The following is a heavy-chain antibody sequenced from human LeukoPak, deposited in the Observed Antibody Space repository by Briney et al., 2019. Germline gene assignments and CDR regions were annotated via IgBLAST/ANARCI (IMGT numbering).Heavy chain of an antibody. CDR3: AREGESGHSP. Sequence: KPGGSLRLSCAASGFTFSDYIMNWVRQAPGKGLEWVASISRNSTYIHYADSVKGRFTISRDNARNSLFLQMNSLRAEDTAIYYCAREGESGHSPWGQGTLVTVSS. J-gene: IGHJ5*02. V-gene: IGHV3-21*01. CDR1: GFTFSDYI. D-gene: IGHD3-16*01. CDR2: ISRNSTYI.